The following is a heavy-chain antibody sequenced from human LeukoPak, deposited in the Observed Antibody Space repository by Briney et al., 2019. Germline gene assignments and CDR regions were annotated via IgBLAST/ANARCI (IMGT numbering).Heavy chain of an antibody. CDR2: ISYDGSNK. CDR3: AKDLHMASPDDAFDI. CDR1: GFTFSSYG. V-gene: IGHV3-30*18. Sequence: PGGSLRLSCAASGFTFSSYGMHWVRQAPGKGLEWVAVISYDGSNKYYADSVKGRFTISRDNSKNTLYLQMNSLRAEDTAVYYCAKDLHMASPDDAFDIWGQGTMVTVSS. J-gene: IGHJ3*02. D-gene: IGHD2-2*01.